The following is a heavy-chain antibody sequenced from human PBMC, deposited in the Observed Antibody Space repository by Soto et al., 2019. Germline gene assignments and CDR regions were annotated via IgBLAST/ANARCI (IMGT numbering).Heavy chain of an antibody. CDR2: IKQDGSEK. J-gene: IGHJ4*02. CDR1: GFTFSSYW. CDR3: ARDSLGYCSGGSCYSSGAFDY. V-gene: IGHV3-7*03. Sequence: EVQLVESGGGLVQPGGSLRLSCAASGFTFSSYWMSWVRQAPGKGLEWVANIKQDGSEKYYVDSVKGRFTISRDNAKNSLYLQMNSLRAEDTAVYYCARDSLGYCSGGSCYSSGAFDYWGQGTLVTVSS. D-gene: IGHD2-15*01.